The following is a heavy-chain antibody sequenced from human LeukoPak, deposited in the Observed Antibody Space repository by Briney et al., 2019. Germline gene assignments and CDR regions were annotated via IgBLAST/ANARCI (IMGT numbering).Heavy chain of an antibody. V-gene: IGHV3-23*01. CDR2: ISGGGNST. D-gene: IGHD2-15*01. CDR3: AKARAVVVVAATNY. CDR1: GFTFSNYA. Sequence: PRGSLRLSCAASGFTFSNYAMSWVRQAPGKGLEWVSAISGGGNSTYYADSVKGRFTISRDNSKNTLFLQMNSLRAEDTAVYYCAKARAVVVVAATNYWGQGTLVTVSS. J-gene: IGHJ4*02.